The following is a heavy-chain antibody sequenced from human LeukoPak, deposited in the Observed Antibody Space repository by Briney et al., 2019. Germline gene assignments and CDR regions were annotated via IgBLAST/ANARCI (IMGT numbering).Heavy chain of an antibody. CDR3: VRIGGVWWWDS. CDR1: GFTFSTSA. V-gene: IGHV3-23*01. Sequence: PGGSLRLSCSASGFTFSTSAMTWVRQAPGKGPEWVSFISYDGGTTSYSDSAKGRFTISRDNSKNTLYLQLNSLRAEDTAVYYCVRIGGVWWWDSWGRGTLVTVSS. CDR2: ISYDGGTT. D-gene: IGHD2-8*02. J-gene: IGHJ4*02.